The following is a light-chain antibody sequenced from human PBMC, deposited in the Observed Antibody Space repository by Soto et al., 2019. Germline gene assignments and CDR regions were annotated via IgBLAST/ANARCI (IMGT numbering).Light chain of an antibody. Sequence: QSVLTQPPSASGSPGQSVTISCTGTNSDVGGSNYVSWYQQHPGKAPKLMIYEVTKRPSGVPDRFSGSRSGNTASLTVSGLQAEDEADYYCSSIVGGTNLKIVGGGTKLTVL. V-gene: IGLV2-8*01. CDR2: EVT. J-gene: IGLJ2*01. CDR1: NSDVGGSNY. CDR3: SSIVGGTNLKI.